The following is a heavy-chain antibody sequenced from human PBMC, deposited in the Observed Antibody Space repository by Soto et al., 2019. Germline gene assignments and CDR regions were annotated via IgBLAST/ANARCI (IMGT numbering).Heavy chain of an antibody. J-gene: IGHJ6*02. Sequence: QVQLVESGGGVVQPGTSLRLSCAASGFTFRSYGMHWVRQAPGKGLEWLAVISNDGSNKYLADSVKGRLALSRDNSRNTLYLQINSLRVEDTAVYYCGKDTLDCSGGDCTLYYYSGMAVWGQGTTVTVSS. V-gene: IGHV3-30*18. CDR1: GFTFRSYG. D-gene: IGHD2-15*01. CDR2: ISNDGSNK. CDR3: GKDTLDCSGGDCTLYYYSGMAV.